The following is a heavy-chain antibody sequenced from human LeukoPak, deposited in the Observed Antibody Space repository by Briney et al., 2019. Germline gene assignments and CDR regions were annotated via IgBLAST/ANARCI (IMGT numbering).Heavy chain of an antibody. CDR3: AKVRVVFNWNYAYYFDS. CDR1: GFTFNYYA. V-gene: IGHV3-30*04. CDR2: ISYDGSNK. D-gene: IGHD1-7*01. J-gene: IGHJ4*02. Sequence: GGSLRLSCAASGFTFNYYAMHWVRQAPGKGLEWVAIISYDGSNKYYADSVKGRFTISRDNSKNTLYLQMNSLRTEDTAVYYCAKVRVVFNWNYAYYFDSWGQGTLVTVSS.